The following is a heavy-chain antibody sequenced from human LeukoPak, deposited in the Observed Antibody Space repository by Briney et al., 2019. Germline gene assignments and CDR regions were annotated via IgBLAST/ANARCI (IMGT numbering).Heavy chain of an antibody. V-gene: IGHV3-30*03. Sequence: GGSLRLSCAASGFTFSNYNMNWVRQAPGKGLEWVAAISHDGSNKDYADSVKGRFTISRDSSKDTLYLQMNSLRAEDTAVYVCARATPGVNSFDSSGVDYWAQGTLVSVSS. D-gene: IGHD3-22*01. CDR3: ARATPGVNSFDSSGVDY. J-gene: IGHJ4*02. CDR1: GFTFSNYN. CDR2: ISHDGSNK.